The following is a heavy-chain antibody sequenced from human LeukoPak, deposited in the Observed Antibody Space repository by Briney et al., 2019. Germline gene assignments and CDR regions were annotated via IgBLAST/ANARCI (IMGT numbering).Heavy chain of an antibody. CDR3: THYYDGSGYYGAFDS. J-gene: IGHJ3*02. CDR2: IKSKTDGGTT. Sequence: GGSLRLSCAASGFTFSNAWMSWVRQAPGKGLEWVGRIKSKTDGGTTDYAAPVKGRFTISRDDSKNTLYLQMNSLKTEDTAVYYCTHYYDGSGYYGAFDSWGQGTMVTVSS. V-gene: IGHV3-15*01. D-gene: IGHD3-22*01. CDR1: GFTFSNAW.